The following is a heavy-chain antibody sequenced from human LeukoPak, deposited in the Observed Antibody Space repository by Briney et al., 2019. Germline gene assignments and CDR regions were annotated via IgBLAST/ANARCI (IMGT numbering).Heavy chain of an antibody. CDR1: GYTFTSCG. CDR3: ARDAPQWRNAFDF. D-gene: IGHD6-19*01. J-gene: IGHJ3*01. Sequence: ASVKVSCKASGYTFTSCGICWVRQAPGQGLEWMGWVSTYNGNTNYAQKFRGRDTMTTDTSTSTAYMELRNLRSDDTAVYYCARDAPQWRNAFDFWGHGTMVTVSS. V-gene: IGHV1-18*01. CDR2: VSTYNGNT.